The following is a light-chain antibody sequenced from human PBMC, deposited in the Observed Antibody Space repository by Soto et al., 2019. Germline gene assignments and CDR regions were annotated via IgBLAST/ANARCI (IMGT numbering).Light chain of an antibody. V-gene: IGKV1-33*01. J-gene: IGKJ5*01. CDR1: QNINNY. CDR2: DAS. CDR3: QQYENLPT. Sequence: DIPMTQSPSSLSASVGYRVTITCQASQNINNYLNWYQQKPGRAPKLLIYDASNLEAGVPSRFRGSGSGTDFTFTISRLQPEDIATYYCQQYENLPTFGPGTRLEIK.